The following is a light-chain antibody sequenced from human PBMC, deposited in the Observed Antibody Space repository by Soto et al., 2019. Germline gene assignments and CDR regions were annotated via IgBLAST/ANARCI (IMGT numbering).Light chain of an antibody. CDR3: ASWADSLNGAV. J-gene: IGLJ7*01. Sequence: QSVLTQPPSASGTPGQRVTISCSGSSSNIGNNTVNWYQHLPGTAPKLLIYSNNQRPSGVPDRFSGSKSGTSASLAISGLQSEDEAYYYCASWADSLNGAVFGGGTQLTVL. V-gene: IGLV1-44*01. CDR2: SNN. CDR1: SSNIGNNT.